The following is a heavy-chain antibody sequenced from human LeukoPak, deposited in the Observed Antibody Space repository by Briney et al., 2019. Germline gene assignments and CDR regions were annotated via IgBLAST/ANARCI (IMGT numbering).Heavy chain of an antibody. CDR3: ARGSSTWYPVRFDP. V-gene: IGHV4-34*01. CDR1: GGSFSGYY. D-gene: IGHD6-13*01. CDR2: INHSGST. Sequence: SETLSLTCAVYGGSFSGYYWSWIRQPPGKGLEWIGEINHSGSTNYNPSLKSRVTISVDTSKNQFSLKLSSVTAADTAVYYCARGSSTWYPVRFDPWGQGTLVTVSS. J-gene: IGHJ5*02.